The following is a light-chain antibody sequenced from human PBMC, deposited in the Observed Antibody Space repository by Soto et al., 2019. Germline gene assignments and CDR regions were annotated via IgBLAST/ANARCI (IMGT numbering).Light chain of an antibody. J-gene: IGKJ1*01. Sequence: EIVMKQSPATLSVSPGERATLSCRASQSVFSSLAWYQQKPGQAPRLLIYGAATRATGIPARFSGSGSGTEFTLSIGSLQSEDFAVYYCQQYNDWPPTFGQGTKVDIK. CDR1: QSVFSS. V-gene: IGKV3-15*01. CDR2: GAA. CDR3: QQYNDWPPT.